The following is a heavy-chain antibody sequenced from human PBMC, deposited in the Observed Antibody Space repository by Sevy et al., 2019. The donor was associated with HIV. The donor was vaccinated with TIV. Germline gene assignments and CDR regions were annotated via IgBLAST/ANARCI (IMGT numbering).Heavy chain of an antibody. CDR2: ISWNSGRI. V-gene: IGHV3-9*01. CDR3: TGKGANDAFDI. J-gene: IGHJ3*02. CDR1: GFTFDDYA. Sequence: GGSLRLSCAASGFTFDDYAMHWVRQGPGEGLEWVSGISWNSGRIGYADSVKGRFTISRYKAKNSLYLQMNSLRAEDKALYYCTGKGANDAFDIWGQGTMVTVSS. D-gene: IGHD3-16*01.